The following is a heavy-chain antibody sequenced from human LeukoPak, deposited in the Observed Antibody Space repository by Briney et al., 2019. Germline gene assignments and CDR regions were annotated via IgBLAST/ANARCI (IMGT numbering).Heavy chain of an antibody. V-gene: IGHV3-74*01. CDR3: ARRINYYDSSGYYYVRYFDS. Sequence: PGGSLRLSCAASGFTFSSYWMYWVRQAPGKGPVWVARINTDGGSLNYADSVKGRFTISRDNAKNTLYLQMNSLGAEDTAVYYCARRINYYDSSGYYYVRYFDSWGQGTLVVVSS. D-gene: IGHD3-22*01. CDR1: GFTFSSYW. CDR2: INTDGGSL. J-gene: IGHJ4*02.